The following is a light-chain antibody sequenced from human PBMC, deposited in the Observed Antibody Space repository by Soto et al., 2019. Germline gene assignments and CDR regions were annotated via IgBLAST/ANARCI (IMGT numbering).Light chain of an antibody. CDR2: GNI. CDR3: QSYDSSLSGSHVV. Sequence: QSVLTQPPSVSGAPGQRVTISCTGSSFNIGAGYDVHWYQQLPGSAPKLLISGNINRPSGVPDRFSASKSGNSASLAITGLHAEDEADYYCQSYDSSLSGSHVVFGGGTKLTVL. CDR1: SFNIGAGYD. V-gene: IGLV1-40*01. J-gene: IGLJ2*01.